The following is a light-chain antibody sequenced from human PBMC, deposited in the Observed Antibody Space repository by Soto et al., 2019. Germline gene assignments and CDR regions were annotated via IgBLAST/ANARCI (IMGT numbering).Light chain of an antibody. V-gene: IGLV2-14*01. CDR3: SSYTNITTRACV. CDR1: SGDIGSYNR. Sequence: QSALTQTASVSGSPGQSITISCTGTSGDIGSYNRVSWYQQHPGKAPKLIIYEVTDRPSGVSNRFSGSKSGNTASLTISGLQAEDEAEYYCSSYTNITTRACVFGTGTKLTVL. CDR2: EVT. J-gene: IGLJ1*01.